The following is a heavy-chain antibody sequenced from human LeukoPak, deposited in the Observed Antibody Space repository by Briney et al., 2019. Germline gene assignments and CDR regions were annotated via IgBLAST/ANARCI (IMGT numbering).Heavy chain of an antibody. CDR1: GFTFSSYS. V-gene: IGHV3-48*01. Sequence: GGSLRLSCAASGFTFSSYSMNWVRQAPGKGLEWVSHITASGTAMFYADSVKGRFTISRDNAKNSLYLQMSGLRAEDTAVYFCARIGYSSSSFDYWGQGVLVTVYS. CDR2: ITASGTAM. D-gene: IGHD6-6*01. CDR3: ARIGYSSSSFDY. J-gene: IGHJ4*02.